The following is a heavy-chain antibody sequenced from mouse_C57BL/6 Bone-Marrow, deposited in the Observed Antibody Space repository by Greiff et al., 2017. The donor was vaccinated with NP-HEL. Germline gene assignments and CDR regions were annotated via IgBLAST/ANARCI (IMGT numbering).Heavy chain of an antibody. CDR2: IYPGDGDT. D-gene: IGHD2-3*01. CDR1: GYAFSSSW. CDR3: AREEGYSFAY. J-gene: IGHJ3*01. V-gene: IGHV1-82*01. Sequence: VQLQESGPELVKPGASVKISCKASGYAFSSSWMNWVKQRPGKGLEWIGRIYPGDGDTNYNGKFKGKATLTADKSSSTAYMQLSSLTSEDSAVYFCAREEGYSFAYWGQGTLVTVSA.